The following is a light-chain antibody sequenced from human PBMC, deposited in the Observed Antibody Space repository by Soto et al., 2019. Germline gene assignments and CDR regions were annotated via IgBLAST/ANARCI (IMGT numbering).Light chain of an antibody. V-gene: IGKV3-15*01. CDR1: QSVSSN. Sequence: EIVMTKSPATLYVSPGERATLSCRASQSVSSNLAWYQQKPGQAPRLLIYGASTRATGIPARFSGSGSGTEFTLTISSLQSEDFAFYYCQQYNNWPPTFGQGTKVEIK. CDR2: GAS. J-gene: IGKJ1*01. CDR3: QQYNNWPPT.